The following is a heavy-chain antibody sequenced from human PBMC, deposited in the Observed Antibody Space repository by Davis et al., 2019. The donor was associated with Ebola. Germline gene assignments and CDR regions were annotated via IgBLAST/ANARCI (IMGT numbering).Heavy chain of an antibody. CDR1: AGSISDHY. J-gene: IGHJ5*02. V-gene: IGHV4-59*08. Sequence: MPSQTLSLTCTVSAGSISDHYWCWIRQPPGKALEWIGYIYYDGTTNYNPSLKSRVTISLDPSKNQLSLKLSSVTAADTAVYYCARRVPMGNWFDPWGQGTLVTVSS. CDR2: IYYDGTT. D-gene: IGHD3-10*01. CDR3: ARRVPMGNWFDP.